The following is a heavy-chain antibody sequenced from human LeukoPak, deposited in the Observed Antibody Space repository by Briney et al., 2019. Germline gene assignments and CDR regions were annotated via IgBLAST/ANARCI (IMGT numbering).Heavy chain of an antibody. V-gene: IGHV3-64*01. Sequence: GGSLCRYCAASGFTFSSYAMHWVRQAPGKGLEYVSAMSSNGGSTYYANSVKGRFTISRDNSKNTLFLQMGSLRGEDMAVYYCARFTSPRGMDVWGQGTPVAVSS. CDR1: GFTFSSYA. CDR3: ARFTSPRGMDV. J-gene: IGHJ6*02. CDR2: MSSNGGST.